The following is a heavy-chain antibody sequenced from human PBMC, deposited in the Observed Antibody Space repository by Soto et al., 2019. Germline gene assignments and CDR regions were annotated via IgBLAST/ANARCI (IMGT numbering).Heavy chain of an antibody. V-gene: IGHV3-23*01. CDR2: IIDSGGST. CDR1: GFTFSSCA. J-gene: IGHJ6*02. CDR3: GKGRGYYYYYGVDV. Sequence: EVPLLESGGALVQPGGSLRLSCAASGFTFSSCAMGWVRQAPGKGLEWVSDIIDSGGSTYYADAVKGRFTISRDNSKGTRYLQMNSLRAEDTAVYYCGKGRGYYYYYGVDVWGQGTTVTVSS.